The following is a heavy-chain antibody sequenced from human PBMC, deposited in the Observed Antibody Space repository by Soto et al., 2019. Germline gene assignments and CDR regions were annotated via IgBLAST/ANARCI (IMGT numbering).Heavy chain of an antibody. CDR3: VKGDNYYDFWSGYRGPDAFDI. V-gene: IGHV3-64D*06. D-gene: IGHD3-3*01. CDR1: GFTFSSYA. CDR2: ISSNGGST. Sequence: GGSLRLSCSASGFTFSSYAMHWVRQAPGKGLEYVSAISSNGGSTYSSDSVDGRLTISRDNSKNTLYLQMSSLRAEDTAVYYCVKGDNYYDFWSGYRGPDAFDIWGQGXMVTVSS. J-gene: IGHJ3*02.